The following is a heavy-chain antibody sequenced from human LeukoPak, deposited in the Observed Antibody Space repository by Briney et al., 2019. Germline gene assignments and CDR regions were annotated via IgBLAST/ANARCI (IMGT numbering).Heavy chain of an antibody. V-gene: IGHV1-24*01. CDR2: FDPEDGET. D-gene: IGHD6-19*01. Sequence: GASVKVSCKVSGYTLTELSMHWVRQAPGKGLEWMGGFDPEDGETIYAQKFQGRVTMTEDTSTDTAYMELSSLRSEDTAVYYCATASRPRTVAGPHFDYWGQGTLVTVSS. J-gene: IGHJ4*02. CDR1: GYTLTELS. CDR3: ATASRPRTVAGPHFDY.